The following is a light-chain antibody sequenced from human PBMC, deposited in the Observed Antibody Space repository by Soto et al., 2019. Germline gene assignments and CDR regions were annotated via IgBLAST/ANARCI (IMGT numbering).Light chain of an antibody. J-gene: IGKJ5*01. CDR2: DAS. Sequence: EIVLTQSPATLSLSPGERATLSCRASQSVSSYLAWYQQKPGQAPRLLIYDASNRATGIPARFSGSGSGTNFILNIRSLGPEDFAVYYGQKPGDWTNTAFGQRTLLEIK. V-gene: IGKV3-11*01. CDR3: QKPGDWTNTA. CDR1: QSVSSY.